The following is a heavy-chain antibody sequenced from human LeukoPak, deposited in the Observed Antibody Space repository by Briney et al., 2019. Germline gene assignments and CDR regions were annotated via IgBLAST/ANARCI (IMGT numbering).Heavy chain of an antibody. J-gene: IGHJ4*02. V-gene: IGHV5-51*01. CDR2: IFPGDSDT. CDR3: ARLIGGSGSYSDY. CDR1: GYSFTTYW. Sequence: GESLKISCKGSGYSFTTYWIGWVRQMPGKGLEWIGIIFPGDSDTTYSPFLQGQVTISADTSINPAYLQWSSLRASDTAMYYCARLIGGSGSYSDYWGQGTLVTVSS. D-gene: IGHD3-10*01.